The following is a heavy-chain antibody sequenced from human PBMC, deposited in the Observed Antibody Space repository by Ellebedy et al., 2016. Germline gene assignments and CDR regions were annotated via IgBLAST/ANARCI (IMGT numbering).Heavy chain of an antibody. CDR3: AREVIGADGIQPNYDS. D-gene: IGHD6-13*01. Sequence: ASVKVSCKASGYTFTTYAMHWVRQAPGQRLEWMGWINAGNGNTKYSQKFQGRVTITRDTSASTAYMELSSLRSEDTAVYYCAREVIGADGIQPNYDSWGQGILVTVSS. V-gene: IGHV1-3*01. CDR1: GYTFTTYA. CDR2: INAGNGNT. J-gene: IGHJ4*02.